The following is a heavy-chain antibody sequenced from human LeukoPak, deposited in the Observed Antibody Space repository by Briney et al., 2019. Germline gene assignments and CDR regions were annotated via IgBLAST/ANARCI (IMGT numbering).Heavy chain of an antibody. CDR3: AREQVLYSGGWSYDY. D-gene: IGHD6-19*01. J-gene: IGHJ4*02. CDR2: INPNDGST. Sequence: ASVKVSCKASTYAFTNNYLHWMRQAPGQGLEWMGLINPNDGSTDYAQKFQGRVTVTRDTSTSTVYMELSSLGSEDTAVYYCAREQVLYSGGWSYDYWGQGTLVTVSS. V-gene: IGHV1-46*01. CDR1: TYAFTNNY.